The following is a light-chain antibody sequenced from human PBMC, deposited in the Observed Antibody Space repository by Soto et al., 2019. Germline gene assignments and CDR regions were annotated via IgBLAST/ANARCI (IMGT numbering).Light chain of an antibody. Sequence: EIVLTQSPGTLSLSPGERATLSCRASQSVSSSYLAWYQQRPGQAPRLLIYGASSRATGIPDRFSGSGSGTEFTLTISSLQSEDFAVYYCQQYSNWPFTFGPGTKVDIK. CDR3: QQYSNWPFT. V-gene: IGKV3-20*01. CDR1: QSVSSSY. J-gene: IGKJ3*01. CDR2: GAS.